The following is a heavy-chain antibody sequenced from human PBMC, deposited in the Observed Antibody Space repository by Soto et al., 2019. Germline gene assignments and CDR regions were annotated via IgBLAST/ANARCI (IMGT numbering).Heavy chain of an antibody. CDR1: GGSISSSSYY. D-gene: IGHD3-3*01. J-gene: IGHJ5*02. CDR3: ARYMHAGPTYYDFWSGYYTHFNWFDP. Sequence: QLQLQESGPGLVKPSETLSLTCTVSGGSISSSSYYWGWIRQPPGKGLEWIGSIYYSGSTYYNPSLKSRVTISIDTSKNQFSLKLSSVTAADTAVYYCARYMHAGPTYYDFWSGYYTHFNWFDPWGQGTLVTVSS. V-gene: IGHV4-39*01. CDR2: IYYSGST.